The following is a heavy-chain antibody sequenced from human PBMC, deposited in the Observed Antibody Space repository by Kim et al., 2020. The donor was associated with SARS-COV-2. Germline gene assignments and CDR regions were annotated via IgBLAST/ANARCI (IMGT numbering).Heavy chain of an antibody. CDR3: ARDPILTGLLTPSNYYYYGMDV. CDR2: IYYSGST. V-gene: IGHV4-39*02. D-gene: IGHD3-9*01. Sequence: SETLSLTCTVSGGSISSSSYYWGWIRQPPGKGLEWIGSIYYSGSTYYNPSLKSRVTISVDTSKNHFSLKLSSVTAADTAVYYCARDPILTGLLTPSNYYYYGMDVWAKGPRSPSP. J-gene: IGHJ6*02. CDR1: GGSISSSSYY.